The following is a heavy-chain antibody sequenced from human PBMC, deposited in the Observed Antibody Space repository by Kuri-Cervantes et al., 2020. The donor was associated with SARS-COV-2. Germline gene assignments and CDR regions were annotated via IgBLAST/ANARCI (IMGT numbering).Heavy chain of an antibody. D-gene: IGHD2-2*01. CDR3: ARDEGIVVVPSGPRHRTPTDAFDI. Sequence: LSLTCAASGFTFSSYAMHWVRQAPGKGLEWVAVISYDGSNKYYADSVRGRFTISRDNSKNTLYLQMNSLRAEDTAVYYCARDEGIVVVPSGPRHRTPTDAFDIWGQGTMVTVSS. CDR1: GFTFSSYA. V-gene: IGHV3-30-3*01. CDR2: ISYDGSNK. J-gene: IGHJ3*02.